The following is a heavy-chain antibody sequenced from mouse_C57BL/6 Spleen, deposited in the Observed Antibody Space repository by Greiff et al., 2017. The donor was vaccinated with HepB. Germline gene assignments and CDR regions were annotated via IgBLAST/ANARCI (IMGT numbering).Heavy chain of an antibody. D-gene: IGHD1-1*01. CDR1: GYTFTSYW. CDR3: ARNYGSSYPSWFAY. Sequence: QQSCKASGYTFTSYWMQWVKQRPGQGLEWIGEIDPSDSYTNYNQKFKGKATLTVDTSSSTAYMQLSSLTSEDSAVYYCARNYGSSYPSWFAYWGQGTLVTVSA. CDR2: IDPSDSYT. J-gene: IGHJ3*01. V-gene: IGHV1-50*01.